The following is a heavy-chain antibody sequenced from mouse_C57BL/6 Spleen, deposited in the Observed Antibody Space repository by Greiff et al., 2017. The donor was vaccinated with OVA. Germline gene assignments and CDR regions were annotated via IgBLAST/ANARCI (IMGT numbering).Heavy chain of an antibody. V-gene: IGHV1-15*01. Sequence: VQLQQSGAELVRPGASVTLSCKASGYTFTDYEMHWVKQTPVHGLEWIGAIDTETGGTAYNQKFKGKAILTADKSSSTAYMELRSLTSEDSAVYYCITTVGGDYWGQGTTLTVSS. CDR2: IDTETGGT. CDR3: ITTVGGDY. CDR1: GYTFTDYE. J-gene: IGHJ2*01. D-gene: IGHD1-1*01.